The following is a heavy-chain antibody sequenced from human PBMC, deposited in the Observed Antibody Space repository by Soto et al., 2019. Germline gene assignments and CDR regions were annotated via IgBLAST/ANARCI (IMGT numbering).Heavy chain of an antibody. V-gene: IGHV3-74*01. J-gene: IGHJ5*02. CDR1: GFTLSSYW. D-gene: IGHD2-8*02. Sequence: PGGSLRLSCVASGFTLSSYWMHWVRQAPGKGLVWVSHINNDGSNTNYADNVKGRITNSRDNAKNTLYLPMNSLRAEDTAVYYCARDVSLVFDPWGQGT. CDR2: INNDGSNT. CDR3: ARDVSLVFDP.